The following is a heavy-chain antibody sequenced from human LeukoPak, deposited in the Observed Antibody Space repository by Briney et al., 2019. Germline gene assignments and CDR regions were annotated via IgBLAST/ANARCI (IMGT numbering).Heavy chain of an antibody. CDR1: GFTFDDYA. CDR3: AKDDRWLQFCC. Sequence: GGSLRLSCAASGFTFDDYAMHWVRQAPGKGLEWVSGIIPSGHTTYYADSVRGRFTISRDNSRNTVYLQMNSLRAEDTAVYYCAKDDRWLQFCCWGQGTLVTVSA. D-gene: IGHD5-24*01. V-gene: IGHV3-23*01. J-gene: IGHJ4*02. CDR2: IIPSGHTT.